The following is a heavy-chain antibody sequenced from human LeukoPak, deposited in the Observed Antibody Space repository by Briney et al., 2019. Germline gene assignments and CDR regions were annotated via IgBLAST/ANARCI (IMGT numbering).Heavy chain of an antibody. CDR3: ARGPHLNDIVVVPAAVYYYGMDV. CDR2: ISSSSSYI. CDR1: GFTFSSYS. D-gene: IGHD2-2*01. V-gene: IGHV3-21*01. J-gene: IGHJ6*02. Sequence: GGSLRLSCAASGFTFSSYSMNWVRQAPGKGLEWVSSISSSSSYIYHADSVKGRFTISRDNAKNSLYLQMNSPRAEDTAVYYCARGPHLNDIVVVPAAVYYYGMDVWGQGTTVTVSS.